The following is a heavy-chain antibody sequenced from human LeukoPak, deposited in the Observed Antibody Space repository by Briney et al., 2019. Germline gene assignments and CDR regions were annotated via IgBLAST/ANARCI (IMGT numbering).Heavy chain of an antibody. CDR1: GFTFSSYA. V-gene: IGHV3-23*01. CDR3: AKPVILIGRIFDY. D-gene: IGHD2-8*01. J-gene: IGHJ4*02. CDR2: ISGSGGST. Sequence: QPGGSLRLSCAASGFTFSSYAMNWVRQAPGKGLEWVSAISGSGGSTYYADSVKGRFTISRDNSKNTLYLQMNSLRAEDTALYYCAKPVILIGRIFDYWGQGTLVTVSS.